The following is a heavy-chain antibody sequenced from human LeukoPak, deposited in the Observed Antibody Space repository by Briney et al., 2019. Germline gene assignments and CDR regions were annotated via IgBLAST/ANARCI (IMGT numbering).Heavy chain of an antibody. CDR2: IYSTGTT. D-gene: IGHD5-12*01. V-gene: IGHV4-4*07. J-gene: IGHJ5*02. Sequence: SETLSLTCTVSGVSMNQYYWSWIRQPAGKGLEWIGCIYSTGTTYYKPSLKSRVTMSVDTSHNQFFLKLNSVTAADTAVYYCAREARSGYEGFWSDPWGQGTVVTVSS. CDR1: GVSMNQYY. CDR3: AREARSGYEGFWSDP.